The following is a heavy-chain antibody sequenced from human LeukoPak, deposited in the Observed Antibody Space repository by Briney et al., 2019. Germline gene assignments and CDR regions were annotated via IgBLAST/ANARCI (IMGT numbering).Heavy chain of an antibody. V-gene: IGHV3-23*01. Sequence: GGSLRLSCAASGFTFRIYAIGLVRQAPGKGLEWVSTFSGTGESTYYAHSVKGRFTISRDNSKNTLYLQTNSLRAEDTAVYYCAKVLSLRHFDWVLYIDHWGQGTLSPSP. CDR1: GFTFRIYA. J-gene: IGHJ4*02. CDR2: FSGTGEST. CDR3: AKVLSLRHFDWVLYIDH. D-gene: IGHD3-9*01.